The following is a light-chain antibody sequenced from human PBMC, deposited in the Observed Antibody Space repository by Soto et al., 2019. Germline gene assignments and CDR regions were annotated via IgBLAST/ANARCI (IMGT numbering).Light chain of an antibody. CDR3: HQYNSY. V-gene: IGKV1-5*01. Sequence: DVHLTQSPSTLSASVGDRVTMTCRASESIATWLAWYQQKPGKAPKLVIYDASRLESGVPSRFSGGGSGTEFTLTISDLQPDDFATYYCHQYNSYFGQGTKLEF. J-gene: IGKJ2*01. CDR1: ESIATW. CDR2: DAS.